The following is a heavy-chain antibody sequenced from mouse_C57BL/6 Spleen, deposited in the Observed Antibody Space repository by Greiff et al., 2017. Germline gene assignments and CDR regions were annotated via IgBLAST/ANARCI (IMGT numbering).Heavy chain of an antibody. J-gene: IGHJ2*01. D-gene: IGHD2-3*01. V-gene: IGHV1-53*01. CDR1: GYTFTSYW. CDR3: ARGGGLLPIFDY. Sequence: VQLQQPGTELVKPGASVKLSCKASGYTFTSYWMHWVKQRPGQGLEWIGNINPSNGGTNYNEKFKSKATLTVDKSSSTAYMQLSSLTSEDFAVYYCARGGGLLPIFDYWGQGTTLTVSS. CDR2: INPSNGGT.